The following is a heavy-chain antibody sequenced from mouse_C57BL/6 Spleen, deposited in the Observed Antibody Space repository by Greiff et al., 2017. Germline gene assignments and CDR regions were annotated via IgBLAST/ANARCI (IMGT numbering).Heavy chain of an antibody. V-gene: IGHV1-81*01. CDR1: GYTFTSYG. J-gene: IGHJ4*01. CDR3: ARSYYGSSYGYYAMDY. CDR2: IYPRSGNT. D-gene: IGHD1-1*01. Sequence: VKLKESGAELARPGASVKLSCKASGYTFTSYGIRWVKQRTGQGLEWIGEIYPRSGNTYYNEKFKGKATLTADKSSSTAYMELRSLTSEDSAVYFCARSYYGSSYGYYAMDYWGQGTSVTVSS.